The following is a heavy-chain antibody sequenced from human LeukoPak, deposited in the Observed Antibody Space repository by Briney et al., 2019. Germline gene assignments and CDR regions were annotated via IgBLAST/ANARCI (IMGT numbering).Heavy chain of an antibody. Sequence: PSETLSLTCTVSGVSRSSDYWSWIRQPPGKGLEWIGYVSYGGNTNYNPSLKSRVTISVDTSKNQFSLKLSSVTAADTAVYYCARGLQWDLQAFDIWGQGTMVTVPS. D-gene: IGHD1-26*01. V-gene: IGHV4-59*01. J-gene: IGHJ3*02. CDR1: GVSRSSDY. CDR3: ARGLQWDLQAFDI. CDR2: VSYGGNT.